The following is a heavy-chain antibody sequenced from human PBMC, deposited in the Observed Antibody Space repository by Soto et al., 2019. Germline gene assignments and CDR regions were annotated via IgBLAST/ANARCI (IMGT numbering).Heavy chain of an antibody. CDR1: GFTFGRHW. V-gene: IGHV3-74*01. D-gene: IGHD2-21*01. CDR2: VNPEATIT. J-gene: IGHJ3*02. Sequence: EVQLVESGGGFVQPGGSLRLSCAASGFTFGRHWMHWIRQTPGEGLVSISRVNPEATITDYADSVRGRFTISRDNAKSTLYLEMHSLTAEDTGVYYCARPKGAAYSAFDIWGQGTKVTVSS. CDR3: ARPKGAAYSAFDI.